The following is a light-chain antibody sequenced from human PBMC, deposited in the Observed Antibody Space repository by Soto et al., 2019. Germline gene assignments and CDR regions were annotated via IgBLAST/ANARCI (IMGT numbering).Light chain of an antibody. CDR2: GAS. CDR1: QSVSSSY. V-gene: IGKV3-20*01. Sequence: EIVLTQSPGTLSLSPGERATLSCRASQSVSSSYLAWYQQKLGQAPMLLIYGASSRATGIPDRFSGSGSGKDFTLTISRMEPEDFAVYYCQQYGSLPWTFGQGTKVEIK. J-gene: IGKJ1*01. CDR3: QQYGSLPWT.